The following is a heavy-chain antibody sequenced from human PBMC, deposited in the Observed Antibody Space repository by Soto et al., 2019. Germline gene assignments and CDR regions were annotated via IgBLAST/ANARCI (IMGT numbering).Heavy chain of an antibody. CDR1: GFTFSSYA. J-gene: IGHJ6*02. D-gene: IGHD3-16*02. Sequence: EVQLLESGGGLVQPGGSLRLSCAASGFTFSSYAMSWVRQAPGKGLEWVSAISGSGGSTYYADSVKGRFTISRDNSKNTLYLQMNSLRAEDTAVYYCAKDQGGAYDYVWGSYRYGMDVWGQGTTVTVSS. CDR3: AKDQGGAYDYVWGSYRYGMDV. CDR2: ISGSGGST. V-gene: IGHV3-23*01.